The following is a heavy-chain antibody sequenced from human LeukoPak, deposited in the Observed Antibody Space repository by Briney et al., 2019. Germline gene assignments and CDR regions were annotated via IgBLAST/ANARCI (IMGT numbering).Heavy chain of an antibody. CDR3: ARGAPVIVVVVAATPDY. D-gene: IGHD2-15*01. V-gene: IGHV3-74*01. CDR1: GFTFSSYW. J-gene: IGHJ4*02. Sequence: GGSLRLSCAASGFTFSSYWMHWVRQAPGKGLVWVSRINSDGSSTSYADSVKGRFTISRDNAKNTQYLQMNSLRAEDTAVYYCARGAPVIVVVVAATPDYWGQGTLVTVSS. CDR2: INSDGSST.